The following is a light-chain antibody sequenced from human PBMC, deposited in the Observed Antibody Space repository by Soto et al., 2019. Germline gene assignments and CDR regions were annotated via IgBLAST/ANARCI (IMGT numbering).Light chain of an antibody. V-gene: IGKV1-12*01. CDR3: QQGNSFPLA. CDR2: AAS. Sequence: DLPMTQSPSSVSASLGDRVTITCRASQGISSWLAWYQQKPGKAPNLLIYAASSLQSGVPSRFSGGGSGPDFTLKYRSVKHEESASCYCQQGNSFPLAFGGGTTVESK. J-gene: IGKJ4*01. CDR1: QGISSW.